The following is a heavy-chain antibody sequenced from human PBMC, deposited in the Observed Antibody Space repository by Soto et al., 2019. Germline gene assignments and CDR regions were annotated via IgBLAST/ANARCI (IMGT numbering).Heavy chain of an antibody. J-gene: IGHJ4*02. CDR1: GGSISSGGYS. Sequence: SETLFLTCAVSGGSISSGGYSWSWIRQPPGKGLEWIGYIYHSGSTYYNPSLKSRVTISVDRSKNQFSLKLSSVTAADTAVYYCARAYGGYADYWGQGALVTVSS. V-gene: IGHV4-30-2*01. CDR2: IYHSGST. D-gene: IGHD5-12*01. CDR3: ARAYGGYADY.